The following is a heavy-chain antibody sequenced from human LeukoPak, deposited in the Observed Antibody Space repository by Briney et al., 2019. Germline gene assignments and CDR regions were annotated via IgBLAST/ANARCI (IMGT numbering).Heavy chain of an antibody. J-gene: IGHJ4*02. V-gene: IGHV1-2*02. CDR3: ARDQGIAAAGRAPTDY. Sequence: GASVKVSCKASGYTFTGYYMHWVRQAPGQGLEWMGWINPNSGGTNYAQKFQGRVTMTRDTSISTAYMELSRLRSDDTAVYYCARDQGIAAAGRAPTDYWGQGTLVTVSS. CDR2: INPNSGGT. D-gene: IGHD6-13*01. CDR1: GYTFTGYY.